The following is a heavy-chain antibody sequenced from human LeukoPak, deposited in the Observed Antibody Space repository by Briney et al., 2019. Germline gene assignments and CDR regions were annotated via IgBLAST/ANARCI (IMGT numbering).Heavy chain of an antibody. D-gene: IGHD3-10*01. J-gene: IGHJ4*02. CDR3: ARGLYYGSGSYYNEGFDY. CDR2: ISAYNGNT. Sequence: ASVKVSCKASSYTFTNFGISWVRQAPGQGLEWMGWISAYNGNTNYAQKVQGRVTMSTDTSTSTAYMELRSLRSDDTAVYYCARGLYYGSGSYYNEGFDYWGQGTLVTVSS. V-gene: IGHV1-18*01. CDR1: SYTFTNFG.